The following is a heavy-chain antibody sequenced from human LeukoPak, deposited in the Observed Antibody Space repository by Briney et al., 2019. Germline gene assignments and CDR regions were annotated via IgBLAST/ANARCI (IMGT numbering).Heavy chain of an antibody. CDR2: IYYSGST. CDR3: ARDGPPYYGDYVNEDAFDI. Sequence: SQTLSLTCTVSGGSISSGGYYWSWIRQHPGKGLEWIGYIYYSGSTYYNPSLKSRVTISVDTSKNQFSLKLSSVTAADTAVYYCARDGPPYYGDYVNEDAFDIWGQGTMVTVSS. D-gene: IGHD4-17*01. V-gene: IGHV4-31*03. J-gene: IGHJ3*02. CDR1: GGSISSGGYY.